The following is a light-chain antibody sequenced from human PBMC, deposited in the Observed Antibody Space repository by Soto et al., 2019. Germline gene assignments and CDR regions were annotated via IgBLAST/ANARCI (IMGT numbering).Light chain of an antibody. V-gene: IGKV4-1*01. CDR1: QSILSTSNNKNY. J-gene: IGKJ1*01. CDR2: GAS. CDR3: QQYGGSPRT. Sequence: DIVMTQSPDSLAVSLGERATINCKSSQSILSTSNNKNYLAWYQQKPGQAPRLLLYGASTRATAIPDRFSGSGSGTDFTLTISRLEPEDFAVYYCQQYGGSPRTFGQGTKVEIK.